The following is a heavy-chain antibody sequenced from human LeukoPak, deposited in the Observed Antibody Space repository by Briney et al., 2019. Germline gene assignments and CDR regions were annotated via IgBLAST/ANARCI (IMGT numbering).Heavy chain of an antibody. J-gene: IGHJ4*02. CDR2: FYYSGGT. D-gene: IGHD6-19*01. Sequence: LETLSLTCSVSGVSVSNHYWSWIRQPPGKGLEWIGWFYYSGGTYFNPSLGSRVTISADTSRNHLSLNLRPLTAADPAVYYCARHSSGWHFDSWGQGALVTVSS. V-gene: IGHV4-59*02. CDR3: ARHSSGWHFDS. CDR1: GVSVSNHY.